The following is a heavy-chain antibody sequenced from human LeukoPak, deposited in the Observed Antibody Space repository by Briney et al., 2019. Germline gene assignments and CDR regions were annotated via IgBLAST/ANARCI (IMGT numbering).Heavy chain of an antibody. CDR2: ISGSGGST. J-gene: IGHJ6*03. V-gene: IGHV3-23*01. D-gene: IGHD3/OR15-3a*01. CDR3: AKGPGLNYYYYMDV. Sequence: GGSLRLSCAASGFTFSSYAMRWVRPAPGQGPEWVSYISGSGGSTYYEDSVKGRFTISRDNSKNTLYLQMNSLRAEDTAVYYCAKGPGLNYYYYMDVWGKGTTVTVAS. CDR1: GFTFSSYA.